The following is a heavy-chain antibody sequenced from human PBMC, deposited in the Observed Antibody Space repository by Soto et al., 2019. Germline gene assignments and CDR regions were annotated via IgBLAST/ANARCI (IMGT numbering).Heavy chain of an antibody. D-gene: IGHD6-19*01. Sequence: GGSLRLSCAASGFAFSSYAMHWVRRAPGKGLEWVAVISYDASNKYYADSVKGRFTISRDNSKKTMFLQMSSLRAEDTAVYYCARPFSSGWYGDFDYWGQGTLVTVSS. CDR3: ARPFSSGWYGDFDY. CDR2: ISYDASNK. J-gene: IGHJ4*02. V-gene: IGHV3-30*04. CDR1: GFAFSSYA.